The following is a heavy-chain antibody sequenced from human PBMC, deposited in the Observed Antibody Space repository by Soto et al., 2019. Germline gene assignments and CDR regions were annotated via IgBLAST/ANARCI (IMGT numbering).Heavy chain of an antibody. J-gene: IGHJ6*02. V-gene: IGHV5-51*01. CDR2: IYPDDSDT. Sequence: PGESLKISCQASGYSFSNFWIAWVRQMPGEGLEWLGIIYPDDSDTRYSPSFLGQVTISADRSIKTTYLQWSSLKASDTAMYYCARLFGDTAMPSYYYYGMDVWGQGTTVTVSS. CDR1: GYSFSNFW. D-gene: IGHD5-18*01. CDR3: ARLFGDTAMPSYYYYGMDV.